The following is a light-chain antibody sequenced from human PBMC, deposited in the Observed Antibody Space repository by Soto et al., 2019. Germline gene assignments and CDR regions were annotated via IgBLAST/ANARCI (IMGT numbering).Light chain of an antibody. J-gene: IGKJ4*01. CDR3: QQFANLPLT. Sequence: DIQMTQSPSSLSASVGDRVTITCQASQDISNYLNWYQQKPGKAPKILIYDASVLEAAVPSRFSGGGSGTHFTLTISSLQAEDVGTYYCQQFANLPLTFGGGTKVEMK. CDR2: DAS. CDR1: QDISNY. V-gene: IGKV1-33*01.